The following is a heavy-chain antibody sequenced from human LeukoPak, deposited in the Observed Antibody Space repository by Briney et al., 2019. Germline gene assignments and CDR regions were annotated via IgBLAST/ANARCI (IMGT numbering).Heavy chain of an antibody. J-gene: IGHJ3*02. Sequence: ASVKVSCKASGYTFTSYSMHWVRQAPGQRLEWMGWINAGNGNTKYSQESQGRATISRDTSASTAYMELSSLRSEDMAVYYCARDRENDAFDIWGQGTMVTVSS. CDR1: GYTFTSYS. CDR3: ARDRENDAFDI. D-gene: IGHD1-26*01. V-gene: IGHV1-3*03. CDR2: INAGNGNT.